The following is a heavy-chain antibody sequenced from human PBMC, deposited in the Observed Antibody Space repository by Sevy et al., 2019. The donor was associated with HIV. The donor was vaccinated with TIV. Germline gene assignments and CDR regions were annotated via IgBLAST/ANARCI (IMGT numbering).Heavy chain of an antibody. CDR3: AREGCTRPHDY. CDR2: LSFGCGKI. Sequence: GGSLRLPCAASGFAFYDYSMSWIRQAPGKGLEWVATLSFGCGKINYADSVKGRFTISRDNSKNSFYLQMDNLRVEDTALYYCAREGCTRPHDYWVQGTRVTVSS. V-gene: IGHV3-23*01. CDR1: GFAFYDYS. J-gene: IGHJ4*02. D-gene: IGHD2-8*01.